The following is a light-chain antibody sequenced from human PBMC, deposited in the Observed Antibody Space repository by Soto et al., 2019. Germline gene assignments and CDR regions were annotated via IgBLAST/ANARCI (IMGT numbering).Light chain of an antibody. J-gene: IGLJ2*01. CDR2: YDD. Sequence: QSVLTQPPSVSGAPRQRVTISCSGSSSNIGNNAVNWYQQLPGKAPKLLIYYDDLLPSGVSDCSSGSKSGSSAPLAISGLDEEEAAYYYRASGDGRRDATVFGGGTKLTVL. CDR1: SSNIGNNA. V-gene: IGLV1-36*01. CDR3: ASGDGRRDATV.